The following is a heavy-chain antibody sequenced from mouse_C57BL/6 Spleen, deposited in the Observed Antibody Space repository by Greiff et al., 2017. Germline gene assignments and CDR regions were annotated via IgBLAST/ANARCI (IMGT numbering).Heavy chain of an antibody. V-gene: IGHV1-15*01. Sequence: QVQLQQSGAELVRPGASVTLSCKASGYTFTDYEMHWVKQTPVLGLDWIGAIVPEPGGTASNQKFKGKAILTADKSSSTAYMQLRSLTSEDSAVYYCTREGGYYFDYWGQGTTLTVSS. D-gene: IGHD1-2*01. CDR2: IVPEPGGT. CDR1: GYTFTDYE. J-gene: IGHJ2*01. CDR3: TREGGYYFDY.